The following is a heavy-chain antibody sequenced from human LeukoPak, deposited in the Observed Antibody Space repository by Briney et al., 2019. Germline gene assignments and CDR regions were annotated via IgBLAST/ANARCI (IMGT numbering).Heavy chain of an antibody. J-gene: IGHJ4*02. CDR2: ISYDGSNK. CDR1: GFTFSSYA. Sequence: PGGSLRLSCAASGFTFSSYAMHWVRQAPGKGLEWVAVISYDGSNKYYADSVKGRFTISRDNSKNTLYLQMNSLRAEDTAVYYCATLGEYYDSSGYYYNWGQGTLVTVSS. D-gene: IGHD3-22*01. CDR3: ATLGEYYDSSGYYYN. V-gene: IGHV3-30*04.